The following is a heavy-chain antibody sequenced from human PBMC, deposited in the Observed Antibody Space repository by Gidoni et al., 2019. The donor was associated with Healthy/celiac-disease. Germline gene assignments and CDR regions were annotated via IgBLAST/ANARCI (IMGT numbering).Heavy chain of an antibody. CDR2: ISSSSSYI. CDR3: ARDWGDSSGYYPFDY. Sequence: EVQLVESGGGLVKPGGSLRLSCAASGFTFSSYSMNWVRQAPGKGLEWVSSISSSSSYIYYADSVKGRFTISRDNAKNSLYLQMNSLRAEDTAVYYCARDWGDSSGYYPFDYWGQGTLVTVSS. D-gene: IGHD3-22*01. V-gene: IGHV3-21*01. CDR1: GFTFSSYS. J-gene: IGHJ4*02.